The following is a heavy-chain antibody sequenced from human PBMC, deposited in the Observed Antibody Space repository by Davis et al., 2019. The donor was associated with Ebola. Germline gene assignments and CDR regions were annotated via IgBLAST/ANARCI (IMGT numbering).Heavy chain of an antibody. J-gene: IGHJ5*02. CDR2: ISSSSGTI. CDR3: ARDYEDSSSWYVVGWFDP. CDR1: GFTFSSYS. D-gene: IGHD6-13*01. Sequence: GESLKISCAASGFTFSSYSMNWVRQAPGKGLEWVSYISSSSGTIYYADSVKGRFTISRDNAKTSLYLQMNSLRAEDTAVYYCARDYEDSSSWYVVGWFDPWGQGTLVTVSS. V-gene: IGHV3-48*01.